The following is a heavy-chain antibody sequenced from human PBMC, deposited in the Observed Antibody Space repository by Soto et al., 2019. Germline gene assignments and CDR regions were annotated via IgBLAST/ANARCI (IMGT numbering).Heavy chain of an antibody. CDR2: IRDSGDST. CDR1: GFTFSSYA. CDR3: AKDPWGQQLEPPDY. J-gene: IGHJ4*02. V-gene: IGHV3-23*01. D-gene: IGHD6-13*01. Sequence: PGGSLRLSCAASGFTFSSYAMSWVRQAPGKGLEWVSAIRDSGDSTYYADFVRGRFTISRDNSKNTLYMQMNSLRAEGTAVFYCAKDPWGQQLEPPDYWGQGTMVTVYS.